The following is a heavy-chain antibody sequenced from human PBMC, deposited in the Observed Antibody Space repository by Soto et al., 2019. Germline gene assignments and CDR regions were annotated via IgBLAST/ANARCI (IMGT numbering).Heavy chain of an antibody. J-gene: IGHJ3*02. Sequence: QVQLVESGGGVVQPGRSLRLSCAASGFTFSSYAMHWVRQAPGKGLEWVAVISYDGSNKYYADSVKGRFTISRDNSKNTLYLQMNSLRAADTAVYYCARGYDYGGKHDAFDIWGQGTMVTVSS. V-gene: IGHV3-30-3*01. CDR3: ARGYDYGGKHDAFDI. CDR2: ISYDGSNK. CDR1: GFTFSSYA. D-gene: IGHD4-17*01.